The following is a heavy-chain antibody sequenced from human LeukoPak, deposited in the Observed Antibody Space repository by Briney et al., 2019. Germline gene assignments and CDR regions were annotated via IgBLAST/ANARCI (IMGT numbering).Heavy chain of an antibody. CDR1: GGSISGSSYY. CDR3: ARVDPSSWYYYMDV. J-gene: IGHJ6*03. V-gene: IGHV4-39*07. D-gene: IGHD6-13*01. CDR2: IYYSGST. Sequence: SETLSLTCTVSGGSISGSSYYWGWIRQPPGKGLEWIGSIYYSGSTYYNPSLKSRVTISVDTSKNQFSLKLSSVTAADTAVYYCARVDPSSWYYYMDVWGKGTTVTVSS.